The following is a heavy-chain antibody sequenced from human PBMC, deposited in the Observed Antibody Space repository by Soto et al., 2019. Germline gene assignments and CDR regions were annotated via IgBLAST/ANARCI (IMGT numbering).Heavy chain of an antibody. V-gene: IGHV3-48*03. D-gene: IGHD6-13*01. CDR3: AREVSIAGAPDAFDV. CDR2: ISTTGNTK. J-gene: IGHJ3*01. CDR1: GFTFSSFE. Sequence: PGGALRLSCTAPGFTFSSFEINWVRQAPGKGLEWISYISTTGNTKYYADSLRGRFTISRDNARNTVYLQMDSLRDEDTALYYCAREVSIAGAPDAFDVWGQGTMVTVSS.